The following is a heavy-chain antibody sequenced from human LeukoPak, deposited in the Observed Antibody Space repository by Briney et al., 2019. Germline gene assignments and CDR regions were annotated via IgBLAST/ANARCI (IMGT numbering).Heavy chain of an antibody. CDR2: MNPNSGNT. J-gene: IGHJ4*02. CDR3: ARRKSSTSPLEPIDY. Sequence: ASVKVSCKASGYTFTSYDINWVRQATGQGLEWMGWMNPNSGNTGYAQKFQGRVTMTRYTSISTVYMELSSLRSEDTAVYYCARRKSSTSPLEPIDYWGQGTLVTVSS. CDR1: GYTFTSYD. D-gene: IGHD2-2*01. V-gene: IGHV1-8*01.